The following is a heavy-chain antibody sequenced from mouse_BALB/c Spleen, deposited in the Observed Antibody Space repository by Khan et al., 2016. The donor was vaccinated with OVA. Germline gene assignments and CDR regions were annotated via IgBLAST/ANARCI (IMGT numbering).Heavy chain of an antibody. D-gene: IGHD2-10*01. J-gene: IGHJ4*01. CDR1: GFSLTGYS. CDR2: IWGDGST. V-gene: IGHV2-6-7*01. Sequence: QVRLQQSGPGLVAPSQSLSITCTVSGFSLTGYSVNWVRQPPGKGLEWLGMIWGDGSTDYNSALKSRLSISKDNSKSQVSLKMNSLQIDDTARYYCDRAYYANYRETMDYWGQGTTVTVSS. CDR3: DRAYYANYRETMDY.